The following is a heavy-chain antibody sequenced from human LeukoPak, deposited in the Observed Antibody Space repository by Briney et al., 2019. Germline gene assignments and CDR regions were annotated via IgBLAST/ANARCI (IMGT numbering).Heavy chain of an antibody. CDR3: AKVPSRAVTVDF. J-gene: IGHJ4*02. CDR1: GFTFSSYA. CDR2: IKSSGGSV. V-gene: IGHV3-23*01. Sequence: GGSLRLSCAASGFTFSSYAVSWVRQAPGKGLECVSTIKSSGGSVYYADSVKGRFTISRDNSKNTLYLQMNSLRAEDTAVYYCAKVPSRAVTVDFWGRGTLVTGSS. D-gene: IGHD4-17*01.